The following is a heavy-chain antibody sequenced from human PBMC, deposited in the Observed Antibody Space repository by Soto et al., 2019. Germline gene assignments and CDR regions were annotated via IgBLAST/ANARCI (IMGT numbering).Heavy chain of an antibody. CDR1: GFTFSSYA. Sequence: GSLRLSCAASGFTFSSYAMSWVRQAPGKGLEWVSAISGSGGSTYYADSVKGRFTISRDNSKNTLYLQMNSLRAEDTAVYYCAKDPSPGSSRPSYFDYWGQGTLVTVSS. J-gene: IGHJ4*02. V-gene: IGHV3-23*01. CDR3: AKDPSPGSSRPSYFDY. D-gene: IGHD6-13*01. CDR2: ISGSGGST.